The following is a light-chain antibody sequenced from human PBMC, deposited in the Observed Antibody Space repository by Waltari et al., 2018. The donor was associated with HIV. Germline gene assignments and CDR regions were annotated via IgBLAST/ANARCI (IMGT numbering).Light chain of an antibody. J-gene: IGKJ1*01. V-gene: IGKV1-39*01. Sequence: DIQMTKSPSSLSASVGDRVSITCRTSQSISSRLNWYQQKPGKAPTLLIYEASSLHSGVPSRFSGGGSGTAFILTISSLQPEDFATYYCQQSYTIPRVFGQGTKVEI. CDR1: QSISSR. CDR2: EAS. CDR3: QQSYTIPRV.